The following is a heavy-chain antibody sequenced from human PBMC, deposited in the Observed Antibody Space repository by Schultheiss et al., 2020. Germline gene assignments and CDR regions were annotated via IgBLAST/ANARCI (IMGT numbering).Heavy chain of an antibody. CDR1: GGSISSSSYY. V-gene: IGHV4-39*01. J-gene: IGHJ6*02. CDR3: ASERYSGYDGDYYYGMDV. D-gene: IGHD5-12*01. CDR2: IYYSGST. Sequence: SETLSLTCTVSGGSISSSSYYWGWIRQPPGKGLEWIGSIYYSGSTYYNPSLKSRVTISVDTSKNQFSLKLSSVTAADTAVYYCASERYSGYDGDYYYGMDVWGQGTTVTVSS.